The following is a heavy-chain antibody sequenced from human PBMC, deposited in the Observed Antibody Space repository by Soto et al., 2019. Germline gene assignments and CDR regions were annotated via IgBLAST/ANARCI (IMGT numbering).Heavy chain of an antibody. CDR3: TRVNIDIVTRMDV. D-gene: IGHD2-21*02. Sequence: QVHLQESGPGLVKPSQTLSLTCTVSGGSISDYWSWVRQHPGKGLEWIGYIYNSGTTYYNPSLKSRLTVSVHTTKHQFSLQLSSVTAADVAVHYCTRVNIDIVTRMDVWGQGTTVTVSS. CDR1: GGSISDY. V-gene: IGHV4-31*03. J-gene: IGHJ6*02. CDR2: IYNSGTT.